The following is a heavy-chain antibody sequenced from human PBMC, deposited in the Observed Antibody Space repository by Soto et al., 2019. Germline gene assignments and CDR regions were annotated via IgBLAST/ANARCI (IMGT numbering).Heavy chain of an antibody. CDR1: GYTFTSYG. CDR3: ASGSRPTYYYGSGIATYYYGMDV. D-gene: IGHD3-10*01. V-gene: IGHV1-18*04. Sequence: ASVKVSCKASGYTFTSYGISWVRQAPGQGLEWMGWISAYNGNTNYAQKLQGGVTMTTDTSTSTAYMELRSLRSDDTAVYYCASGSRPTYYYGSGIATYYYGMDVWGQGTTVTVSS. CDR2: ISAYNGNT. J-gene: IGHJ6*02.